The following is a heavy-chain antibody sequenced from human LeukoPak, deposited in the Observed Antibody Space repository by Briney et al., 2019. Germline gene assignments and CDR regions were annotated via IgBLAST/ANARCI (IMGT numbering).Heavy chain of an antibody. CDR3: ARVLTSNLRGYYFDY. CDR1: GGTFSSYA. D-gene: IGHD4-11*01. CDR2: IIPIFGTA. V-gene: IGHV1-69*05. J-gene: IGHJ4*02. Sequence: ASVKVSCKASGGTFSSYAISWVRQAPGQGLEWMGRIIPIFGTANYAQKFQGRVTITTDESTSTAYMELSSLRSEDTAVYYCARVLTSNLRGYYFDYWGQGTLVTVSS.